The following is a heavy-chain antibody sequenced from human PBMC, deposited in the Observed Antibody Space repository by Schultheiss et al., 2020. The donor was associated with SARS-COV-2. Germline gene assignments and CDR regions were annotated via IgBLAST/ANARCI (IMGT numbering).Heavy chain of an antibody. Sequence: SETLSLTCAVYGGSFSGYYWNWIRQPPGKGLEWIGEINHSGSTNYNPSLKSRVTILVDTSKNQFSLKLSSVTAADTAVYYCARVYANDAFDIWGQGTMVTVSS. J-gene: IGHJ3*02. CDR2: INHSGST. D-gene: IGHD2-2*01. V-gene: IGHV4-34*01. CDR3: ARVYANDAFDI. CDR1: GGSFSGYY.